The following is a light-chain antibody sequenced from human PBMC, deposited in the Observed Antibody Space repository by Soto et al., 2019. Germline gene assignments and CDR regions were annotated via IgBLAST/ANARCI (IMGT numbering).Light chain of an antibody. CDR3: QQTFSTSIT. V-gene: IGKV1-39*01. CDR1: RDINNF. Sequence: DIRMTQSPSSLAASVVYSVTLTSRPIRDINNFLNWYQQKSGEAPHLLVYDVSTLHTGVPSRFSGSGSETDFTLTIRGLQPEDSATYYCQQTFSTSITFGQGTRLEIK. CDR2: DVS. J-gene: IGKJ5*01.